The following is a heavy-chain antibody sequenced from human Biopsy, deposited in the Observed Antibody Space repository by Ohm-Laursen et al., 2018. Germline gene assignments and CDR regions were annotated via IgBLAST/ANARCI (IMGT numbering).Heavy chain of an antibody. J-gene: IGHJ4*02. V-gene: IGHV1-24*01. CDR2: FAPENGKT. Sequence: SVKVSCKVSGYTLTELSMHWVRQAPGRGLEWMGGFAPENGKTIYAQKFQGRVTMTEDTSTDTAYMELGSLRSEDTAVYYCAADINVWNVNYWGQGTQVTVSS. CDR3: AADINVWNVNY. D-gene: IGHD1-1*01. CDR1: GYTLTELS.